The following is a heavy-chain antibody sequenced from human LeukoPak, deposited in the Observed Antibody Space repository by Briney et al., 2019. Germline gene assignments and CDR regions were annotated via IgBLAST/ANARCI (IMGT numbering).Heavy chain of an antibody. V-gene: IGHV3-30*14. Sequence: GGSLRLSCAASGFTFSSYAMHWVRQAPGKGLEWVAVISYDGSNKYADSVKGRFTISRDNSKNTLYLQMNSLRAEDTAVYYCARRAGAYSHPYDYWGQGTLVTVSS. CDR3: ARRAGAYSHPYDY. CDR2: ISYDGSNK. CDR1: GFTFSSYA. D-gene: IGHD4/OR15-4a*01. J-gene: IGHJ4*02.